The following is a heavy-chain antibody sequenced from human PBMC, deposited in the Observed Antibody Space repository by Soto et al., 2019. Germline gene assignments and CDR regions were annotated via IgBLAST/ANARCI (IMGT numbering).Heavy chain of an antibody. CDR1: GEFMISGDHY. Sequence: QVQLQESGPGLVKPLQTLSLTCTVSGEFMISGDHYWNWIRQHPEKGLEWIGYIHYSGSTYYNPSLKHRVAMSVDTSKNQFSLKLSFVTAADTAVYYCARGLMAFDPWGQGTLVTVSS. CDR2: IHYSGST. CDR3: ARGLMAFDP. J-gene: IGHJ5*02. V-gene: IGHV4-31*03.